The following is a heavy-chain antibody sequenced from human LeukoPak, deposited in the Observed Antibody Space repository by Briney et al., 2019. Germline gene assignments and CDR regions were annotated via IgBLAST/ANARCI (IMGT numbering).Heavy chain of an antibody. Sequence: GASVKVSCKASGYTFTSYYMHWVRQAPGQGLEWMGIINPSGGSTSYARKFQGRVTMTRDTSTSTVYMELSSLRSEDTAVYYCSVAVAAASNWFDPWGQGTLVTVSS. D-gene: IGHD6-19*01. CDR1: GYTFTSYY. V-gene: IGHV1-46*01. J-gene: IGHJ5*02. CDR2: INPSGGST. CDR3: SVAVAAASNWFDP.